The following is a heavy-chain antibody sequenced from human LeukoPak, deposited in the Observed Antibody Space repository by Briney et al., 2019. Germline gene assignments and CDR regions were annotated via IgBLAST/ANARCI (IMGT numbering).Heavy chain of an antibody. Sequence: GGSLRLSCAASGFTFSSYAMHWVRQAPGKGLEWVAVISYDGSNKYYADSVKGRFTISRDNGQNSLYLQMNSLTDEDTAVYYCAREPPGNYDSRGHYYAYFDWWGQGTLVTVSS. CDR2: ISYDGSNK. D-gene: IGHD3-22*01. J-gene: IGHJ4*02. CDR3: AREPPGNYDSRGHYYAYFDW. V-gene: IGHV3-30-3*01. CDR1: GFTFSSYA.